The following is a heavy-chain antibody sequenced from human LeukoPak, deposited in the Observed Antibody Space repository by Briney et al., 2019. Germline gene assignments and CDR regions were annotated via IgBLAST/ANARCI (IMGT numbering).Heavy chain of an antibody. CDR2: VYSGGLT. V-gene: IGHV3-66*01. CDR3: VRDRWPGLGDF. J-gene: IGHJ6*02. D-gene: IGHD6-19*01. Sequence: AGGSLRLSCAASGFIVSENYMSWVRQAPGKGLEWVSTVYSGGLTFYADPVEGRFTISRDNSKNTLYLQMSSLRAEDTAVYYCVRDRWPGLGDFWGQGTTVTVSS. CDR1: GFIVSENY.